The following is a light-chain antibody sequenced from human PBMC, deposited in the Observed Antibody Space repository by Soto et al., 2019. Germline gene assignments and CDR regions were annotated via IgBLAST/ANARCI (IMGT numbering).Light chain of an antibody. Sequence: QSALTQPASVSGSPGQSITISCTGTSSDIGSYDLVSWYQQYPGNAPKLMIYEVSNRPSGVSNRFSGSKSGNTASLTISGLQAEDEADYYCSSYTSSSTYVFGTGTKLTVL. V-gene: IGLV2-14*02. CDR3: SSYTSSSTYV. CDR2: EVS. J-gene: IGLJ1*01. CDR1: SSDIGSYDL.